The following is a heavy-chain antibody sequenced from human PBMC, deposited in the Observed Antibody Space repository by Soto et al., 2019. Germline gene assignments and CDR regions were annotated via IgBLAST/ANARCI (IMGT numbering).Heavy chain of an antibody. CDR1: GYSFTRHW. Sequence: GESLKISCKASGYSFTRHWIGWVRQMPGKGLEWVGIINPGDSDTRYSPSFQGQVTISVDNSISTAYLQWTSLRASDTAMYYCARLPGNRNWFDSWGQGTLVTVSS. J-gene: IGHJ5*01. CDR2: INPGDSDT. CDR3: ARLPGNRNWFDS. V-gene: IGHV5-51*01.